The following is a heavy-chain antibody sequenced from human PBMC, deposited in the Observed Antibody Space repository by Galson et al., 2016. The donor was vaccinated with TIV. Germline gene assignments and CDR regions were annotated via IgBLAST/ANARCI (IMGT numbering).Heavy chain of an antibody. CDR3: ARDRTGNYYDAFDI. CDR1: GCTFSSHW. J-gene: IGHJ3*02. V-gene: IGHV3-74*01. D-gene: IGHD1-7*01. CDR2: VNSDGSIS. Sequence: SLRLSCAASGCTFSSHWMHWVRQAPGKGLVWVSRVNSDGSISIYADSVKGRFAISRDNAKNTLYLQIDSLRAEDTAVYYCARDRTGNYYDAFDIWGQGTLVSVSS.